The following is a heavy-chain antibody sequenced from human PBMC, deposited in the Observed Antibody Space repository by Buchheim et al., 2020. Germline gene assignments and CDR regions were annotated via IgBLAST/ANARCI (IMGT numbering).Heavy chain of an antibody. CDR1: GFTFSSYG. D-gene: IGHD6-13*01. Sequence: QVQLVESGGGVVQPGRSLRLSCAASGFTFSSYGMHWVRQAPGKGLEWVAVIWYDRSNKYYADSVRGRLTIPRDNSKKTLYLQMNSLRAEDTAVYYCARDRHQLALYYYYYNMDVWGKGTT. CDR2: IWYDRSNK. J-gene: IGHJ6*03. CDR3: ARDRHQLALYYYYYNMDV. V-gene: IGHV3-33*01.